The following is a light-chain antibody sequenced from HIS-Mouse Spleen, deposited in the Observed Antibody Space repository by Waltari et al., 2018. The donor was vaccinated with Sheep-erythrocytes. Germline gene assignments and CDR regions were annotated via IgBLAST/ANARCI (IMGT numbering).Light chain of an antibody. CDR1: SSYVGGHNY. CDR2: DVS. V-gene: IGLV2-11*01. Sequence: QSALTQPRSVSGSPGQSVTISCTGTSSYVGGHNYFSWYQHHPGKAPKLMIYDVSKRPSGVPDRFSGSKSGNTASLTISGLQAEDEADYYCCSYAGSYTFWVFGGGTRLTVL. CDR3: CSYAGSYTFWV. J-gene: IGLJ3*02.